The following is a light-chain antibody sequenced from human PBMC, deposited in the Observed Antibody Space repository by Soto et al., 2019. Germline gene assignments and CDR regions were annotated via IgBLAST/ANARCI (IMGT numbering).Light chain of an antibody. J-gene: IGKJ1*01. CDR1: QTVNSAY. V-gene: IGKV3-20*01. CDR2: GVS. Sequence: EIVLTQSPDTLSLSPGERAPLSCMASQTVNSAYLAWYQQRPGQGRCLLIYGVSTGATGIPDRFSGSGSGTYFTLTISRLEPEDFAVYFCQVYGSSSKTFGQGTKVDIK. CDR3: QVYGSSSKT.